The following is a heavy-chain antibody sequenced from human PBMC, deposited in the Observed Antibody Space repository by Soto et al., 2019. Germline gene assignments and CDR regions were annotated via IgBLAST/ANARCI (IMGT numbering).Heavy chain of an antibody. CDR1: GGSFSGYY. Sequence: SETLSLTCAVYGGSFSGYYWSWIRQPPGKGLEWIGEINHSGSTNYNPSLKSRVTISVDTSKNQFSLKLGSVTAADTAVYYCARGPGGTVVRGVIGSFDDWGQGTLVTVSS. V-gene: IGHV4-34*01. CDR2: INHSGST. J-gene: IGHJ4*02. D-gene: IGHD3-10*01. CDR3: ARGPGGTVVRGVIGSFDD.